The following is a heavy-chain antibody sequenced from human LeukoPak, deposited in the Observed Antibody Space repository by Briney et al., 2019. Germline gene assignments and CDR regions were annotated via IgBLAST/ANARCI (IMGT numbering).Heavy chain of an antibody. CDR3: ARDGTRYRSGAFDI. CDR2: IYTSGST. CDR1: GGSISSYY. Sequence: SETLSLTCTVSGGSISSYYWSWIRQPAGKGLEWIGRIYTSGSTNYNPSLKSRVTTSVDTSKNQFSLKLSSVTAADTAVYYCARDGTRYRSGAFDIWGQGTMVTVSS. V-gene: IGHV4-4*07. J-gene: IGHJ3*02. D-gene: IGHD5-18*01.